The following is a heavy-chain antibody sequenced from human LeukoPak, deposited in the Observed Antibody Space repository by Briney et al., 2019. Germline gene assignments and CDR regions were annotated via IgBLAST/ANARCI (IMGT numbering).Heavy chain of an antibody. CDR2: ISSSSSYI. J-gene: IGHJ4*02. D-gene: IGHD6-6*01. CDR3: ARDFNPRPYYFDY. CDR1: GFTFSSYS. V-gene: IGHV3-21*01. Sequence: GGSLRLSCAASGFTFSSYSMNWVRQAPGKGLEWVSSISSSSSYIYYADSVKGRFTISRDNAKNSLYLQMNSLRAEDTAVYYCARDFNPRPYYFDYWGQGTLVTVSS.